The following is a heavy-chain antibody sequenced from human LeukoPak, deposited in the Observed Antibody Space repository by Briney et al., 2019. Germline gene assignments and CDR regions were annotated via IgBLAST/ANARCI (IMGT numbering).Heavy chain of an antibody. CDR3: ARQSVISSRSPDDAFDI. V-gene: IGHV1-18*01. Sequence: GASVKVSCKVSGNTFTKYGISWVRQAPEQGLEWMGWISGYNGNTNYAQRLQGRVTLTTDTFTSTAHMELRSLRSDDAAVYYCARQSVISSRSPDDAFDIRGQGTMVTVSS. J-gene: IGHJ3*02. CDR2: ISGYNGNT. CDR1: GNTFTKYG. D-gene: IGHD2-21*01.